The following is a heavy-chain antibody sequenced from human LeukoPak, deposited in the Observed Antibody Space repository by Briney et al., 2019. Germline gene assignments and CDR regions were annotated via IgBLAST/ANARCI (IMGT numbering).Heavy chain of an antibody. CDR3: ARLGIGVVPSAMLGDYYFDY. D-gene: IGHD2-2*01. CDR2: IYYSGST. J-gene: IGHJ4*02. Sequence: SETLSLTCTVSGGSISSYYWSWIRQPPGKGLEWLGYIYYSGSTKYNPSLKSRVTISVDTSKSQFTLKLPSVTAAATAVYDCARLGIGVVPSAMLGDYYFDYWGQGTLVTVSS. V-gene: IGHV4-59*08. CDR1: GGSISSYY.